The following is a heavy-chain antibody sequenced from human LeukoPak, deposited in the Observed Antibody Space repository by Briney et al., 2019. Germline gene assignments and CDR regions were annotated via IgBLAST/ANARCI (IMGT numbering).Heavy chain of an antibody. J-gene: IGHJ4*02. CDR2: ISYDGSNK. D-gene: IGHD1-26*01. CDR1: GFTFSSYA. Sequence: GRSLRLSCAASGFTFSSYAMHWVRQAPGKGLEWVAVISYDGSNKYYADSVKGRFTISRDNSKNTLYLQMNNLRAEDTAVYYCATSSGNYYYWGQGTLVTVSS. V-gene: IGHV3-30*04. CDR3: ATSSGNYYY.